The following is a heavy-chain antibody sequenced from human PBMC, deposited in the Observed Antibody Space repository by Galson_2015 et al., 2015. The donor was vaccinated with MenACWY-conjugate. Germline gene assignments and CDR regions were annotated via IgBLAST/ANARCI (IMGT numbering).Heavy chain of an antibody. J-gene: IGHJ6*02. CDR1: GNRFTSYW. V-gene: IGHV5-10-1*01. D-gene: IGHD2-2*01. Sequence: QSGAEVKKPGESLRISCKVSGNRFTSYWISWVRQMPGKGLEWMGRIDPSDSYTHYSSSFQGHVTISADKSSNTAYLQWSSLKTSDTAMYYCARPGSTLRRFGMDVWGQGTTVIVSS. CDR3: ARPGSTLRRFGMDV. CDR2: IDPSDSYT.